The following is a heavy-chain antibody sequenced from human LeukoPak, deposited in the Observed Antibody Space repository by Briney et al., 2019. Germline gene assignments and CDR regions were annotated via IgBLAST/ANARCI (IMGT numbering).Heavy chain of an antibody. V-gene: IGHV3-74*01. CDR2: IKSGGSST. Sequence: GGSLRLSCAASGFTLSRYWMHWVRQTPGKGLVWVSRIKSGGSSTTYADSVKGRFTISRDNAKNTLYLQMNSLRAEDTAVYYCARESPTSGFDYWGQGTLVTVSS. CDR1: GFTLSRYW. D-gene: IGHD6-19*01. CDR3: ARESPTSGFDY. J-gene: IGHJ4*02.